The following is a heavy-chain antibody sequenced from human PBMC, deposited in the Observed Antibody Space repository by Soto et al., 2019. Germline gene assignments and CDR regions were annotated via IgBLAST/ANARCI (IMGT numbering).Heavy chain of an antibody. Sequence: SLRLSCAASGFTFSSYAMHWVRQAPGKGLEWVAVISYDGSNKYYADSVKGRFTISRDNSKNTLYLQMNSLRAEDTAVYYCAREHIAPTILFDSWGKGTLVTLFS. CDR2: ISYDGSNK. CDR1: GFTFSSYA. V-gene: IGHV3-30-3*01. J-gene: IGHJ4*02. CDR3: AREHIAPTILFDS. D-gene: IGHD5-12*01.